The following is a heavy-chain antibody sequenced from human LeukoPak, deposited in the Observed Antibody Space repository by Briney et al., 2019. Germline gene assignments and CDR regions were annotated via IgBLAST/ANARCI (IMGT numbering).Heavy chain of an antibody. CDR1: GYTFTGYY. V-gene: IGHV1-2*02. CDR2: INPNSGGT. Sequence: ASVKVSCKASGYTFTGYYMHWVRQAAGQGGEGMGWINPNSGGTNYAQKFQGRVTMTRDTSISTAYMELSRLRSDDTAVYYCARGPLFLEWNPFDYWGQGTLVTVSS. CDR3: ARGPLFLEWNPFDY. D-gene: IGHD3-3*01. J-gene: IGHJ4*02.